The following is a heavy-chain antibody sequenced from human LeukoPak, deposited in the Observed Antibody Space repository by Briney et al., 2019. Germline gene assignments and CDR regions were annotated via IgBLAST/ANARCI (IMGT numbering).Heavy chain of an antibody. CDR2: ISSSSSYI. J-gene: IGHJ6*03. CDR1: GFTFSSYS. CDR3: ARDLQQQLVRGGEDYMDV. D-gene: IGHD6-13*01. Sequence: GGSLRLSCAASGFTFSSYSMNWVRQAPGKGLEWVSSISSSSSYIYYADPVKGRFTISRDNAKNSLYLQMNSLRAEDTAVYYCARDLQQQLVRGGEDYMDVWGKGTTVTVSS. V-gene: IGHV3-21*01.